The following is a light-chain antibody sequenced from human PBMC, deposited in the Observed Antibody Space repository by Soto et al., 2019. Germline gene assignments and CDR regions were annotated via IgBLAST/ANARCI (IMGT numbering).Light chain of an antibody. CDR1: QSVSSK. V-gene: IGKV3-15*01. CDR2: RAS. Sequence: EIVMTQSPATLSVSPGEGATLSCRASQSVSSKLAWYQQRPGQAPRLLIYRASTRATGTPARFRGSGSGTEFTLTITSLQSEDFALYYCQQYHNLWTFVQGTKVDIK. J-gene: IGKJ1*01. CDR3: QQYHNLWT.